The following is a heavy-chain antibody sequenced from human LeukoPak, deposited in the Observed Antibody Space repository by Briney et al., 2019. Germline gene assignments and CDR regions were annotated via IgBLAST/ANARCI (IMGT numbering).Heavy chain of an antibody. CDR3: ALRMTTRSTTYRGGGEDAFDI. V-gene: IGHV3-48*03. CDR2: ISSSGSTI. D-gene: IGHD4-11*01. J-gene: IGHJ3*02. CDR1: GFTFSSYE. Sequence: GGSLRLSCAASGFTFSSYEMNWVRQAPGKGLEWVSYISSSGSTIYYADSVKGRFTISRDNSKNTLYLQMNSLRAEGTAVYYCALRMTTRSTTYRGGGEDAFDIWGQGTMVAVSS.